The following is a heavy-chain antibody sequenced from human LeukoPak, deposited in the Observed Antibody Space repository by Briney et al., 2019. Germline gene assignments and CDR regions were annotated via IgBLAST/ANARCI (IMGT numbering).Heavy chain of an antibody. D-gene: IGHD6-13*01. J-gene: IGHJ4*02. CDR2: ISAYNGNT. CDR1: GYAFTSYG. CDR3: ARTLGSSSWGDYYFDY. Sequence: GASVKVSCKASGYAFTSYGISWVRQAPGQGLEWMGWISAYNGNTNYAQKLQGRVTMTTDTSTSTAYMELRSLRSDDTAVYYCARTLGSSSWGDYYFDYWGQGTLVTVSS. V-gene: IGHV1-18*01.